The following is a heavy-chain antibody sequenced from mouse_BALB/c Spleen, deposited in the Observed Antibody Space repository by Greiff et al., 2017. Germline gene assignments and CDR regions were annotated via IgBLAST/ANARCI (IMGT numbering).Heavy chain of an antibody. CDR2: INPSNGRT. J-gene: IGHJ4*01. CDR1: GYTFTSYW. D-gene: IGHD2-4*01. V-gene: IGHV1S81*02. CDR3: ARSPYDYDGGYYYAMDY. Sequence: QVQLQQPGAELVKPGASVKLSCKASGYTFTSYWMHWVKQRPGQGLEWIGEINPSNGRTNYNEKFKSKATLTVDKSSSTAYMQLSSLTSEDSAVYYCARSPYDYDGGYYYAMDYLGQGTSVTVSS.